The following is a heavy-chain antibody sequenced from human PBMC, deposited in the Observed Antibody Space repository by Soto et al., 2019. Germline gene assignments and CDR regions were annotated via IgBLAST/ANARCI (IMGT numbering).Heavy chain of an antibody. CDR2: TYYRSKWYN. Sequence: SQTLSLTCAISGDSVSSNSAAWNWIRQSPSRGLEWLGRTYYRSKWYNDYAVSVKSRITINPDTSKNQFSLQLNSVTPEDTAVYYCARDPAYCGGDCQSGFDPWGQGTLVTVSS. D-gene: IGHD2-21*02. V-gene: IGHV6-1*01. CDR3: ARDPAYCGGDCQSGFDP. CDR1: GDSVSSNSAA. J-gene: IGHJ5*02.